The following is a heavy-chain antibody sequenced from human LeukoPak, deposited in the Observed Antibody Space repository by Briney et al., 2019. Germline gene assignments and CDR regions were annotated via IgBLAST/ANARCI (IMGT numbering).Heavy chain of an antibody. J-gene: IGHJ4*02. Sequence: SETLSLTCTVSGGSISSYYWSWIRQPPGKGLEWIGYIYYSGSTNYNPSLKSRVTISVDTSKNQFSLKLSSVTAADTAVYYCARDRPDTPRGSFDYWGQGTLVTVSS. CDR3: ARDRPDTPRGSFDY. D-gene: IGHD1-26*01. V-gene: IGHV4-59*01. CDR1: GGSISSYY. CDR2: IYYSGST.